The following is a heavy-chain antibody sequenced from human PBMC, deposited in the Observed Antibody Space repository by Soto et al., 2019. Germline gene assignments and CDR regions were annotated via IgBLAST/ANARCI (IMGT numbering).Heavy chain of an antibody. V-gene: IGHV3-9*01. CDR3: ARDIGSAAADTYHHYGFDV. CDR1: GFICDDHA. J-gene: IGHJ6*02. D-gene: IGHD1-26*01. CDR2: ISWSSGGI. Sequence: YLGLGCAAYGFICDDHAMHWVRQAPGKGLEWVSGISWSSGGIGYADSVKGRFTISRDNAKNSLYLQMSSLRPEDTALYYCARDIGSAAADTYHHYGFDVCGQRTTVTGSS.